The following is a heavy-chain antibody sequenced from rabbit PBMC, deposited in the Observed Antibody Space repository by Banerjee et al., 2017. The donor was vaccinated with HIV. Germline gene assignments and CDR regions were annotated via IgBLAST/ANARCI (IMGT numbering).Heavy chain of an antibody. CDR2: IYAGSSGST. J-gene: IGHJ6*01. CDR3: ARDPGYGDSTGEYYAMDL. CDR1: GFSFSNKAG. Sequence: QEQLVESGGGLVRPEGSLKLSCKSSGFSFSNKAGMCWVRQAPGKGLEWFACIYAGSSGSTYYASWAKGRFTVSKTSSTTVTLQMTSLTAADTATYFCARDPGYGDSTGEYYAMDLWGPGTLVTVS. V-gene: IGHV1S45*01. D-gene: IGHD2-1*01.